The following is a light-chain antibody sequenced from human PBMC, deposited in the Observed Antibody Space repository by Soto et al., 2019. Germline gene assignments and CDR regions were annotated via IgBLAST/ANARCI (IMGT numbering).Light chain of an antibody. CDR2: DVS. Sequence: QSALTQPASVSGSPGQSITISCTGTSSDVGGYNYVSWYQEHPGKAPKLMIYDVSNRPSGVSNRFSGSKSGNTASLTISGLQAEDEADYNHRSYTSDSTKVCGSGTKSPS. CDR1: SSDVGGYNY. CDR3: RSYTSDSTKV. V-gene: IGLV2-14*01. J-gene: IGLJ1*01.